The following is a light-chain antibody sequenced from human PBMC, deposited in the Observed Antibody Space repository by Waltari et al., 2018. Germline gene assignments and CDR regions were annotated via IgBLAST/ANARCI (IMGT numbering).Light chain of an antibody. CDR2: DAS. CDR1: QGINTA. Sequence: IQLTQSPSSLSASLGDRVTITCRASQGINTALAWYQQKPGKAPTLLIYDASNLESGVPARFSGSGSGTDFSLTISSLQPEDFATYYCQQFISYPRTFGGGTKVEIK. CDR3: QQFISYPRT. V-gene: IGKV1-13*02. J-gene: IGKJ4*01.